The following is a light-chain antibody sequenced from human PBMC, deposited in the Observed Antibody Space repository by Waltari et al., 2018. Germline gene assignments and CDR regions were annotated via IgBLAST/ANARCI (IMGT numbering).Light chain of an antibody. CDR3: QSHDHSLHAYV. V-gene: IGLV1-40*01. Sequence: QSVLTQPPSVSGAPGQRVTISCTGISSNVGANYDVHWYQQVPPTAPKLLIYANSNRPSGVPDRCCGSRSGTSASLAITGLQAEDEADYYCQSHDHSLHAYVFGTGTKVTVL. CDR2: ANS. CDR1: SSNVGANYD. J-gene: IGLJ1*01.